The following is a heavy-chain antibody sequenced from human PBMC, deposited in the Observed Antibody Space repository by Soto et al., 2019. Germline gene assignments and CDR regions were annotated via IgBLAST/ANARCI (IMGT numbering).Heavy chain of an antibody. CDR2: ISSNGGST. J-gene: IGHJ3*02. D-gene: IGHD6-19*01. Sequence: GGSLRLSCAASGFTFSSYAMHWVRQAPGKGLEYVSAISSNGGSTYYANSVKGRFTISRDNSKNTLYLQMGSLRAEDMAVYYCARVSGIAVAGTIVDAFDIWGQGTMVTVSS. CDR3: ARVSGIAVAGTIVDAFDI. CDR1: GFTFSSYA. V-gene: IGHV3-64*01.